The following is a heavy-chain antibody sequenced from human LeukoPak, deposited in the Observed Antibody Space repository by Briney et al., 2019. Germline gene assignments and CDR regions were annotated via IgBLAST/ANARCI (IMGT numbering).Heavy chain of an antibody. CDR1: GFTFSRHG. CDR2: IWYDGSNK. V-gene: IGHV3-33*06. J-gene: IGHJ3*02. Sequence: GGSLRLSCVASGFTFSRHGMHWVRQAPGKGLEWVTVIWYDGSNKYYADSVKGRFTISRDNSKNTLYLQMNSLRAEDTAVYYCAKYGDYDAFDIWGQGTMVTVSS. CDR3: AKYGDYDAFDI. D-gene: IGHD4-17*01.